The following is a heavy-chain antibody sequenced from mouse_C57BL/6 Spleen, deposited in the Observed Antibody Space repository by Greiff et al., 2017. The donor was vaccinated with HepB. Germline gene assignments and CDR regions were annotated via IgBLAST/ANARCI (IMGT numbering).Heavy chain of an antibody. CDR1: GFTFSSYG. CDR2: ISSGGSYT. D-gene: IGHD3-2*02. CDR3: ARRGSSGPFAY. J-gene: IGHJ3*01. Sequence: EVQLQESGGDLVKPGGSLKLSCAASGFTFSSYGMSWVRQTPDKRLEWVATISSGGSYTYYPDSVKGRFTISRDNAKNTLYLQMSSLKSEDTAMYYCARRGSSGPFAYWGQGTLVTVSA. V-gene: IGHV5-6*01.